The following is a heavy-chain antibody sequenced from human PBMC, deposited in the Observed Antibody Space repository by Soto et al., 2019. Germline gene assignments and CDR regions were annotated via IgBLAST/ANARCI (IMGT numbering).Heavy chain of an antibody. CDR2: ISYGGSNK. Sequence: QVQLVESGGGVAQPGRSLRLSCAASGFTFSSYAMHWVRQAPGKGLEWVAVISYGGSNKYYADSVKGRFTISRDNSKNTLYLQMNSLRAEDTAVYYCARDPLGYCSGGSCLNWFDPWGQGTLVTVSS. D-gene: IGHD2-15*01. J-gene: IGHJ5*02. CDR1: GFTFSSYA. V-gene: IGHV3-30-3*01. CDR3: ARDPLGYCSGGSCLNWFDP.